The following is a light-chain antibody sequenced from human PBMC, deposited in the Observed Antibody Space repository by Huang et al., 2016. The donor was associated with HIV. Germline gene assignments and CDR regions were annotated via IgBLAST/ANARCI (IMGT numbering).Light chain of an antibody. CDR1: QTISTF. V-gene: IGKV1-39*01. Sequence: DIQMTQSPSSLSASVGDRISITCRASQTISTFLNWYQQKPGKAPKLLIYAASNLQSGVSSSFSGTESGTLFTLTVTGLLPDDFATYFCQQTSSVPLTFGGGTKVEMK. CDR3: QQTSSVPLT. CDR2: AAS. J-gene: IGKJ4*01.